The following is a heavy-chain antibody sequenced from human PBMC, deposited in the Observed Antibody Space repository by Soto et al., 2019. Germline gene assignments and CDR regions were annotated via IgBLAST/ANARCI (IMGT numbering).Heavy chain of an antibody. CDR1: GFTFRNYA. CDR3: AKEYCGGDCYFDY. Sequence: GGSLRLSCVASGFTFRNYAMSWVRQAPGKGLEWVSAISGSGGSTYYADSVKGRFTISRDNSKNTLYLQMNSLRAEDTAVYYCAKEYCGGDCYFDYWGQGTLVTVSS. CDR2: ISGSGGST. D-gene: IGHD2-21*02. V-gene: IGHV3-23*01. J-gene: IGHJ4*02.